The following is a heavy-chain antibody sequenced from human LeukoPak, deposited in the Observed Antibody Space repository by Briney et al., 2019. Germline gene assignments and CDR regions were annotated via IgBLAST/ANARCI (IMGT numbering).Heavy chain of an antibody. Sequence: PGGSLRLSCAASGFTFSSYWMSWVRQAPGKGLEWVANIKQDGSEKYYVDSVKGRFTISRDNAKNSLYLQMNSLRAEGTAVYYCAREKCYSGGSCYRSNWFDPWGQGTLVTVSS. V-gene: IGHV3-7*01. D-gene: IGHD2-15*01. CDR1: GFTFSSYW. CDR2: IKQDGSEK. CDR3: AREKCYSGGSCYRSNWFDP. J-gene: IGHJ5*02.